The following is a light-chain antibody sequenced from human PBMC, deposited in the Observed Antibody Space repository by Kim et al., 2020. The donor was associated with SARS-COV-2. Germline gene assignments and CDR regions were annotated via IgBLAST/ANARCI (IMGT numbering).Light chain of an antibody. V-gene: IGKV1-NL1*01. J-gene: IGKJ1*01. CDR3: QQSYGTPWT. CDR1: QSISNS. Sequence: ASVADRVTVTCRASQSISNSVAWYQQRQGKAPKLLLYSASRLQSGVPSRFSGSGSGTDYTLTISSPQPEDFATFYCQQSYGTPWTFGQGTKVDIK. CDR2: SAS.